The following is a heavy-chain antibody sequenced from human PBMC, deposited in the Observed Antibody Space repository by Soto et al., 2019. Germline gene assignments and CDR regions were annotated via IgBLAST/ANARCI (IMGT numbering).Heavy chain of an antibody. CDR3: ARERGRQHDPLTGYSRAPYYGMDV. Sequence: SETLSLTCTVSGGSISSYYWSWIRQPPGKGLEWIGYIYYSGSTNYNPSLKSRVTISVDTSKNQFSLNLISVTAADTAVYYCARERGRQHDPLTGYSRAPYYGMDVWGQGTTVTVSS. CDR2: IYYSGST. CDR1: GGSISSYY. J-gene: IGHJ6*02. V-gene: IGHV4-59*12. D-gene: IGHD3-9*01.